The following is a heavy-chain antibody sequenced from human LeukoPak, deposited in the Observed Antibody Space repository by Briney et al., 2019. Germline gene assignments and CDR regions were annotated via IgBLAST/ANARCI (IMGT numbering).Heavy chain of an antibody. J-gene: IGHJ4*02. CDR3: ATFAGEHQAPFDY. CDR1: GYTFTGYY. V-gene: IGHV1-2*02. D-gene: IGHD1-26*01. CDR2: INPNSGGT. Sequence: ASVKVSCKASGYTFTGYYMHWVRQAPGQGLEWVGWINPNSGGTNYAQKFQGRVTMTRDTSISTAYMELSRLRSDDTAVYYCATFAGEHQAPFDYWGQGTLVTVSS.